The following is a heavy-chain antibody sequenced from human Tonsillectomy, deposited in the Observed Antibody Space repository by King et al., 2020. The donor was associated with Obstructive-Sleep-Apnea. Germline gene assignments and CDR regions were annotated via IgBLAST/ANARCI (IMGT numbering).Heavy chain of an antibody. CDR1: GYSFTSYW. J-gene: IGHJ3*02. D-gene: IGHD2-21*02. Sequence: EVQLVESGAEVKKPGESLKISCKGSGYSFTSYWIGWVRQMPGKGLEWMGIIYPGDSDTRYSPSFQGQVTISADKSISTAYLQWRSLKASDTAMYYCARHRVPYWGGDCKKGAFDIWGQGTMVTVSS. V-gene: IGHV5-51*01. CDR3: ARHRVPYWGGDCKKGAFDI. CDR2: IYPGDSDT.